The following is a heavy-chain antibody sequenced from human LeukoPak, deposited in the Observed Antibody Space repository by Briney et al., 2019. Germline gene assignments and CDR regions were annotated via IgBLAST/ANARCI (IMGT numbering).Heavy chain of an antibody. D-gene: IGHD5-18*01. V-gene: IGHV4-34*01. Sequence: PSETLSLTCAVSGESFSGYFWTWIRQPPGKGLDWIGESNHFGSTDYNPSPKRRVTISVDTSKKQFSLNVRSVTDADTAVYFCARGRLQLWSFPLPYNHYAIDVWGQGTTVTVSS. CDR2: SNHFGST. J-gene: IGHJ6*02. CDR1: GESFSGYF. CDR3: ARGRLQLWSFPLPYNHYAIDV.